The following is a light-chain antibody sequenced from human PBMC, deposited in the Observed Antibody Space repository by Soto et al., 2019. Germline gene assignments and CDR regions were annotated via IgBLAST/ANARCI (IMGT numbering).Light chain of an antibody. CDR1: QSVSSAL. Sequence: EIVLTQSPDTLSLSPGERATLSCRASQSVSSALLAWYQQKPGQAPRLLIYRASTRATGIPDRFTGSGSGTDFTLTISRLEPEDFAVYYCQQYKSSPLTFGGGTKVEIK. CDR2: RAS. CDR3: QQYKSSPLT. J-gene: IGKJ4*01. V-gene: IGKV3-20*01.